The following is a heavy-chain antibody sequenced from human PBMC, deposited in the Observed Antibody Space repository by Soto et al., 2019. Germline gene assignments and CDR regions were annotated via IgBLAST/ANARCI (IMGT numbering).Heavy chain of an antibody. Sequence: SVKVSCKASGGTFSSYTISWVRQAPGQGLEWMGRIIPILGIANYAQKFQGRVTITADKSASTAYMELSSLRSEDTAVYYCAREDSSMRVPVQQWGQGTLVTVSS. CDR2: IIPILGIA. CDR1: GGTFSSYT. V-gene: IGHV1-69*04. J-gene: IGHJ1*01. CDR3: AREDSSMRVPVQQ. D-gene: IGHD3-22*01.